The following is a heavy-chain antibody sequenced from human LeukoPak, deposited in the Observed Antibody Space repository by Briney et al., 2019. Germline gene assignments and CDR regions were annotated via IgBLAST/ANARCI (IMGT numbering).Heavy chain of an antibody. V-gene: IGHV4-34*01. CDR2: INHSGST. Sequence: PGGSLRLSCAASGFTFSSYSMNWVRQPPGKGLEWSGEINHSGSTNYNPSLKSRVTISVDTSKNQFSLKLSSVTAADTAVYYCARSHSSSWYIWYFDLWGRGTLVTVSS. J-gene: IGHJ2*01. CDR1: GFTFSSYS. CDR3: ARSHSSSWYIWYFDL. D-gene: IGHD6-13*01.